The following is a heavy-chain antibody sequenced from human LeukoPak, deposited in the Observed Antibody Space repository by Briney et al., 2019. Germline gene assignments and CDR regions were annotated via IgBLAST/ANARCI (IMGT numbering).Heavy chain of an antibody. V-gene: IGHV3-7*01. J-gene: IGHJ4*02. CDR1: GFTFSNAW. D-gene: IGHD6-13*01. Sequence: GGSLRLSCIASGFTFSNAWMSWIRQAPGKGPEWVANIKQDGSEKYYLDSVKGRFTISRDNAKNSLYLQMNSLRAEDTAVYFCTREAAAGIDYWGQGTLVTVSS. CDR3: TREAAAGIDY. CDR2: IKQDGSEK.